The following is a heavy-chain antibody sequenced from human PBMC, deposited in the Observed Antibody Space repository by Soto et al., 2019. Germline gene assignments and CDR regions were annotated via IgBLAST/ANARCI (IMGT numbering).Heavy chain of an antibody. J-gene: IGHJ4*02. CDR1: GGTFSSYA. CDR3: ARDPGDIVVVVAATVTPFDY. CDR2: IIPIFGTA. V-gene: IGHV1-69*05. Sequence: SVKVSCKASGGTFSSYAISWVRQAPGQGLEWMGGIIPIFGTANYAQKLQGRVTMTTDTSTSTAYMELRSLRSDDTAVYYCARDPGDIVVVVAATVTPFDYWGQGTLVTVSS. D-gene: IGHD2-15*01.